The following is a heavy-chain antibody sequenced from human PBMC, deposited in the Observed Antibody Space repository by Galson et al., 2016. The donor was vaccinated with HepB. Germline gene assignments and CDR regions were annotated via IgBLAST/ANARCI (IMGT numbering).Heavy chain of an antibody. D-gene: IGHD2-21*02. Sequence: SLRLSCAASGFTFSSNAMSWVRQAPGKGLEWVSGISGTGSATYYADAVTGRFTISRDNSKNTLYLQMNSLRAEDTGLYYCTKGGRVTATQEYYFDYWGQGTLVTVSS. CDR2: ISGTGSAT. V-gene: IGHV3-23*01. CDR1: GFTFSSNA. CDR3: TKGGRVTATQEYYFDY. J-gene: IGHJ4*02.